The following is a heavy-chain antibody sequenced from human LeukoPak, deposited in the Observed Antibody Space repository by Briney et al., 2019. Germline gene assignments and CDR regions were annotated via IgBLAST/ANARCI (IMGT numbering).Heavy chain of an antibody. D-gene: IGHD1-26*01. CDR2: ISANNDNT. CDR3: ARGKNQARSFDY. J-gene: IGHJ4*02. V-gene: IGHV1-18*01. CDR1: GYTFTNYG. Sequence: ASVKVSCKASGYTFTNYGINWVRQAPGQGLEWMGWISANNDNTNYAQKLQGRVTMTTDTSTSTAYVELRSLRPDDTAVYYCARGKNQARSFDYWGQGTLVTVSS.